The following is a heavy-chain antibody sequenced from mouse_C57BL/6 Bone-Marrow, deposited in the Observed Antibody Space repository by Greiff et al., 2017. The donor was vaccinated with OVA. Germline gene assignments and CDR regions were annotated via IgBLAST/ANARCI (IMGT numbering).Heavy chain of an antibody. CDR1: GYTFTTYP. Sequence: VKLVESGAELVKPGASVKMSCKASGYTFTTYPIEWMKQNHGKSLEWIGNFHPYNDDTKYNEKFKGKATLTVEKSSSTVYLELSRLTSDDSAVYYCARPRYYGSSAWFAYWGQGTLVTVSA. J-gene: IGHJ3*01. CDR3: ARPRYYGSSAWFAY. V-gene: IGHV1-47*01. D-gene: IGHD1-1*01. CDR2: FHPYNDDT.